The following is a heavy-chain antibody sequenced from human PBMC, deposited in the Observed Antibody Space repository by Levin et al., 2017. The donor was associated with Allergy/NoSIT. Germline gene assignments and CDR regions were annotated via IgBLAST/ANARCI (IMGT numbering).Heavy chain of an antibody. CDR3: ARGGVDTVMFEEDY. V-gene: IGHV3-30-3*01. CDR2: ISSDGSNK. D-gene: IGHD5-18*01. Sequence: GESLKISCAASGFTFSSYAMHWVRQAPGKGLEWVAVISSDGSNKYYADSVKGRFTISRDNSKNSLYLQMNSLRVEDTAVYYCARGGVDTVMFEEDYWGQGTLVTVSS. CDR1: GFTFSSYA. J-gene: IGHJ4*02.